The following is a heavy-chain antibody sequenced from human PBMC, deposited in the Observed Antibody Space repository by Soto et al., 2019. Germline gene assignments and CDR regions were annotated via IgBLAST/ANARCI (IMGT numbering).Heavy chain of an antibody. CDR2: IWYDGSNK. D-gene: IGHD6-6*01. J-gene: IGHJ6*02. CDR3: ARAVLYYGMDV. Sequence: QVQLVESGGGVVQPGRSLRLSCAASGFTFSSYGMHWVRQAPGKGLEWVAVIWYDGSNKYYADSVKGRFTISRDNSKNTLYLQMNSLRAEDTAVYYCARAVLYYGMDVWGQGTTVTVSS. V-gene: IGHV3-33*01. CDR1: GFTFSSYG.